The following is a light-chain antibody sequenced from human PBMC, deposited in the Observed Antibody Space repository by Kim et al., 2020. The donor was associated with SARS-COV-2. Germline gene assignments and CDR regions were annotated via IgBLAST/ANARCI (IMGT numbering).Light chain of an antibody. CDR3: AARDDSLSGRV. J-gene: IGLJ3*02. Sequence: GQTVTISCSGSSSNIGTNNVYWYQRLPQAAPKLLFRRTDQRPAGVPDRFSGSKSGTSASLTISGLRSEDEADYYCAARDDSLSGRVFGGGTQLTVL. CDR1: SSNIGTNN. V-gene: IGLV1-47*01. CDR2: RTD.